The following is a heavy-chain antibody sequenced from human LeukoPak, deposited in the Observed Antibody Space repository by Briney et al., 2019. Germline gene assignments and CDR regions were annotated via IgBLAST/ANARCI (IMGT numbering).Heavy chain of an antibody. D-gene: IGHD5-24*01. Sequence: GGSPRLSCGASGFPFSNYGMHWVRQAPGKGLEWVATISYDGRYIYYADSVKGRSTISRDNSKNTLYLQMNSPRPEDTAVYYCGKSPDGPLEYFQHWGQGTLVTVSS. V-gene: IGHV3-30*18. CDR2: ISYDGRYI. CDR1: GFPFSNYG. CDR3: GKSPDGPLEYFQH. J-gene: IGHJ1*01.